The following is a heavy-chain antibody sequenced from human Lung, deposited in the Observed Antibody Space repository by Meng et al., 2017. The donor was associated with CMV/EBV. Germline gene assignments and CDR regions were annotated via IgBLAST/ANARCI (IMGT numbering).Heavy chain of an antibody. CDR3: ARDPYYDFWDGYYAAYYYFGLDD. D-gene: IGHD3-3*01. CDR2: INPSGGST. CDR1: GYTFTNNY. J-gene: IGHJ6*01. V-gene: IGHV1-46*01. Sequence: ASXXVSXKASGYTFTNNYIHWVRQAPGQGLEWMGTINPSGGSTRYTQKFQGRVTMTRDTSTATVYMEVSSLRSEDTAVYYCARDPYYDFWDGYYAAYYYFGLDDWXQGTXV.